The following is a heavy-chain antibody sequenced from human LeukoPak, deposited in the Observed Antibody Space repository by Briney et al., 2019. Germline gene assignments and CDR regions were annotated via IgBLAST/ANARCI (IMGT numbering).Heavy chain of an antibody. CDR1: GGSISSYP. J-gene: IGHJ4*02. Sequence: SETLSLTCTVSGGSISSYPWSWVRQAPGGGLEWIGYIYYSGSTTYNPSLKTRLTMSLDMSKNQFSLKLTSVTAADTAVYYCAGDYGSGSYRFDFWGPGTLVTVSS. D-gene: IGHD3-10*01. CDR2: IYYSGST. V-gene: IGHV4-59*12. CDR3: AGDYGSGSYRFDF.